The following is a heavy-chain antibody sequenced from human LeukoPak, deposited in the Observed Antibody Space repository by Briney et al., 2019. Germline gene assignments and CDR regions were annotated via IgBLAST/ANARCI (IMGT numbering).Heavy chain of an antibody. V-gene: IGHV4-59*08. CDR3: ARRGLSGSLDY. J-gene: IGHJ4*02. CDR1: GGSISSYY. D-gene: IGHD3-10*01. CDR2: INYSRST. Sequence: SETLSLTCTVSGGSISSYYWSWIRQPPGKGLECITYINYSRSTDHNPSLKRRLTISVDSSKNQFSLKLRSVTAADTAVYYCARRGLSGSLDYWGQGTLVTVSS.